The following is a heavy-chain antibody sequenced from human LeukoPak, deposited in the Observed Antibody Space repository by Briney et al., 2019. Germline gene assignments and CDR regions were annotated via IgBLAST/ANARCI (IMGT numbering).Heavy chain of an antibody. V-gene: IGHV3-30-3*01. Sequence: GGSRSLSCPASGFTFSSYAMHWVGQAPGKGLEWVAVISYDGSNKYYADSVKGRFTISRDNSKNTLYLQMNSLGAEDTAVYYCAMGFDYWGQGTLVTVSS. CDR2: ISYDGSNK. CDR3: AMGFDY. CDR1: GFTFSSYA. J-gene: IGHJ4*02.